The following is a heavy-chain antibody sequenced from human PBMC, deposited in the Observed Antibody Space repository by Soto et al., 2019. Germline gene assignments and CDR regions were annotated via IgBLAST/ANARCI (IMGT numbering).Heavy chain of an antibody. D-gene: IGHD1-26*01. CDR1: GFTFSSYS. J-gene: IGHJ6*02. CDR2: ISSSSSTI. Sequence: GGSLRLSCAASGFTFSSYSMNWVRQAPGKGLEWVSYISSSSSTIYYADSVKGRFTISRDNAKNSLYLQMNSLRAEDTAVYYCARDQFRATGRLYYYGMDVWGQGTTVTVSS. CDR3: ARDQFRATGRLYYYGMDV. V-gene: IGHV3-48*04.